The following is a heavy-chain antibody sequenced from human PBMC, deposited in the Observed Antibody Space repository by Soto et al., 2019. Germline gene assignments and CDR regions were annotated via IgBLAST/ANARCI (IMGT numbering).Heavy chain of an antibody. J-gene: IGHJ6*02. Sequence: GGSLRLSCAASGFTFDDYAMHWVRQAPGKGLEWVSLISWDGGSTYYADSVKGRFTISRDNSKNSLYLQMNSLRAEDTALYYCAKNSGSLSYYYYGMDVWGRGTTVTVSS. CDR3: AKNSGSLSYYYYGMDV. CDR1: GFTFDDYA. D-gene: IGHD1-26*01. CDR2: ISWDGGST. V-gene: IGHV3-43D*04.